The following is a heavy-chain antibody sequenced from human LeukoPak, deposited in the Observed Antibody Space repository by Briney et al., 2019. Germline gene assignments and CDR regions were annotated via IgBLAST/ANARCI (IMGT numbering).Heavy chain of an antibody. D-gene: IGHD3-10*01. Sequence: GGSLRLSCAASGFTFSSYAMHWVRQAPGKGLEWVAVISYDGSNKYYADSVKGRFTISRDNSKNTLYLQMNSLRAEDTAVYYCARPPYYGSGSYFDYWGQGTLVTASS. J-gene: IGHJ4*02. V-gene: IGHV3-30-3*01. CDR2: ISYDGSNK. CDR3: ARPPYYGSGSYFDY. CDR1: GFTFSSYA.